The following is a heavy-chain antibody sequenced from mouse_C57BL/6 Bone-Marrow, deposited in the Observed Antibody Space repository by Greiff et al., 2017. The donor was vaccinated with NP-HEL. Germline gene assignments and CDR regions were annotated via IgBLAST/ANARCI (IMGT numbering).Heavy chain of an antibody. CDR1: GYAFTNYL. J-gene: IGHJ3*01. D-gene: IGHD2-4*01. CDR2: LNPGSGGT. V-gene: IGHV1-54*01. Sequence: VQLQQSGAELVRPGTSVTVSCKASGYAFTNYLIEWVKQRPGQGLEWIGVLNPGSGGTNYNEKFKGKATLTADKSSSTAYMQLSSLTSEDSAVYFCARGGIYYDYAWFAYWGQGTMVTVSA. CDR3: ARGGIYYDYAWFAY.